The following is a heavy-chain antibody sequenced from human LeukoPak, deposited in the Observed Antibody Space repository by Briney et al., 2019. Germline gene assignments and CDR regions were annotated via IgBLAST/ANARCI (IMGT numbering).Heavy chain of an antibody. V-gene: IGHV1-24*01. CDR2: SDPEDGET. CDR3: ATAWGHYGDYGEGRFDY. Sequence: ASVKVSCKISGYTLTELSMHWVRQAPGKGLEWMGGSDPEDGETIYAQKFQGRVTMTEDTSTDTAYMELSSLRSEDTAVYYCATAWGHYGDYGEGRFDYWGQGTLVTVSS. CDR1: GYTLTELS. D-gene: IGHD4-17*01. J-gene: IGHJ4*02.